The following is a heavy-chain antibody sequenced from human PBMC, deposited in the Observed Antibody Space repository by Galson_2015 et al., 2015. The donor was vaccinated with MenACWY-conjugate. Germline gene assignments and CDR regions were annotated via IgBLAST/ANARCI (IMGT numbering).Heavy chain of an antibody. Sequence: SLRLSCAASGFTLSSYYMHWVRHAPGKGLMWVSRINADGSSTTYADSVKGRFTISRDNAKNTLYLQVNSLRADDTAVYYCARSVSMVWGAPDYWGQGTLVTVSS. J-gene: IGHJ4*02. D-gene: IGHD3-10*01. CDR2: INADGSST. CDR1: GFTLSSYY. V-gene: IGHV3-74*01. CDR3: ARSVSMVWGAPDY.